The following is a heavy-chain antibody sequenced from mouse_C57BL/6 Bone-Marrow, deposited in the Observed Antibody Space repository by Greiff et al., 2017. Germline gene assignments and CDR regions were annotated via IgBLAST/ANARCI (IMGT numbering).Heavy chain of an antibody. V-gene: IGHV5-4*01. CDR2: ISDGGSYT. CDR1: GFTFSSYA. D-gene: IGHD1-1*01. J-gene: IGHJ4*01. CDR3: AREGLLRAMDY. Sequence: EVQVVESGGGLVKPGGSLKLSCAASGFTFSSYAMSWVRQTPEKRLEWVATISDGGSYTYYPDNVKGRFTISRDNAKNNLYLQMSHLKSEDTAMYYCAREGLLRAMDYWGQGTSGTVSS.